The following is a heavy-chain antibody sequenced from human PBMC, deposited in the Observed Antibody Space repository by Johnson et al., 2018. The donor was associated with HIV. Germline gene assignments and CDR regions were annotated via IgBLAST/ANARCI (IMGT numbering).Heavy chain of an antibody. D-gene: IGHD3-16*01. V-gene: IGHV3-30*04. Sequence: QVQLVESGGGVVQPGRSLRLSCAASGFTFSSYAMHWVRQAPGKGLEWVAVISYDGSNKYYADSVKGRFTISRDNSKNTLYLQMNSLRAEDTAVYYCAKDWGVASVPFDAFDIWGQGTMVTVSS. J-gene: IGHJ3*02. CDR2: ISYDGSNK. CDR3: AKDWGVASVPFDAFDI. CDR1: GFTFSSYA.